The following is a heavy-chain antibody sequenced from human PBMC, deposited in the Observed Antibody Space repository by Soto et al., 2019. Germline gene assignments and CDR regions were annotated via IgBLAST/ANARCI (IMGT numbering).Heavy chain of an antibody. CDR2: SKSKNDGGTT. CDR1: GFTFSNAW. J-gene: IGHJ6*02. Sequence: GGSLRLSCAASGFTFSNAWLNWVRQAPGKGLEWVGRSKSKNDGGTTDYAAPLKGKFTISRDDSKNTLYRQMNSLKTADTAVYYCPTVHYFSGSGTYYYYYSGMDVWGQGTTFTAPS. CDR3: PTVHYFSGSGTYYYYYSGMDV. V-gene: IGHV3-15*07. D-gene: IGHD3-10*01.